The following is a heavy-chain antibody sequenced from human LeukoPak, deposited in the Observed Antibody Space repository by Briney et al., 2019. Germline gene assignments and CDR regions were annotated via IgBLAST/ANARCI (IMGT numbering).Heavy chain of an antibody. D-gene: IGHD2-2*01. Sequence: GGSLRLSCAAPGFTFTSAVRWVRQAPGKGLEWVSSISGSGGNTFYADSVKGRFTISRDNSKNTLYLQMNSLRDEDTAVYYCTKGESQPKYYFDYWGQGTLVTVSS. V-gene: IGHV3-23*01. CDR3: TKGESQPKYYFDY. CDR1: GFTFTSA. J-gene: IGHJ4*02. CDR2: ISGSGGNT.